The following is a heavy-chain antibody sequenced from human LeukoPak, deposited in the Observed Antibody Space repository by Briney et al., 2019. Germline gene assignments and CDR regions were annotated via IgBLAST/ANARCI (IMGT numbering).Heavy chain of an antibody. CDR3: VTSSGRYN. D-gene: IGHD6-19*01. J-gene: IGHJ4*02. Sequence: GGSLRLSCAASGFTFSSHTMNWVRQAPGKGLEWVSSISSTSTSIYHADSVKGRFTISRDNTKNSLYLQMDSLRAEDTAVYYCVTSSGRYNWGQGTLVTVSS. V-gene: IGHV3-21*01. CDR2: ISSTSTSI. CDR1: GFTFSSHT.